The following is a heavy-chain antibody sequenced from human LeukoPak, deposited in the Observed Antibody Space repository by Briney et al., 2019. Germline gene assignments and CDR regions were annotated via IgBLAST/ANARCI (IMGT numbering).Heavy chain of an antibody. J-gene: IGHJ3*02. Sequence: SETLSLTCTVSGGSISNYYWYWIRQPPGKGLELIAYTYYSGNANYNPSLESRVTISVDTSKNQFSLKLSSVTAADTAVYYCARDFSAAFDIWGQGTMVTVSS. CDR3: ARDFSAAFDI. CDR2: TYYSGNA. V-gene: IGHV4-59*01. CDR1: GGSISNYY. D-gene: IGHD2/OR15-2a*01.